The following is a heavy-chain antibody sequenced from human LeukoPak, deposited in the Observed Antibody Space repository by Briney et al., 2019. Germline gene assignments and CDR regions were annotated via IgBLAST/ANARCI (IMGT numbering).Heavy chain of an antibody. CDR2: IKQDGSEK. Sequence: SGGSLRLSCAASGFTFSSYWMSWVRQAPGKGLEWVANIKQDGSEKYYVDSVKGRFTISRDNAKNSLYLQMNSLRAEDTAVYYCARALSSVGATINWPAFPDAFDIWGQGTMVTVSS. D-gene: IGHD1-26*01. CDR3: ARALSSVGATINWPAFPDAFDI. CDR1: GFTFSSYW. J-gene: IGHJ3*02. V-gene: IGHV3-7*01.